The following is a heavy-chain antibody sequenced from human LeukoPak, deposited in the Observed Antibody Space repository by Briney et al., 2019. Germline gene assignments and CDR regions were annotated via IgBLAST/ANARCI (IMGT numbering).Heavy chain of an antibody. CDR1: GGSFSGYY. D-gene: IGHD4-11*01. V-gene: IGHV4-34*01. J-gene: IGHJ4*02. CDR2: INHSGST. Sequence: PSETLSLTCAVYGGSFSGYYWSWIRQPPGKGLEWIGEINHSGSTNYNPSLKSRVTISVDTSKNQFSLKLSSVTAADTAVYYCARSNGTVTFDYWGQGTLVTVSS. CDR3: ARSNGTVTFDY.